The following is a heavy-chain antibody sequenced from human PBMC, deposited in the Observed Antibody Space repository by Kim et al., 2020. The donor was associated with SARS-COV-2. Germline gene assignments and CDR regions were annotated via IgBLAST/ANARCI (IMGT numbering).Heavy chain of an antibody. CDR1: GFTFSSYA. V-gene: IGHV3-30*04. J-gene: IGHJ6*02. D-gene: IGHD6-6*01. CDR3: ARDTTESIAARYLTFYYYDYGRDV. CDR2: ISYDGSNK. Sequence: GGSLRLSCAASGFTFSSYAMHWVRQAPGKGLEWVAVISYDGSNKYYADSVKGRFTISRDNSKNTLYLQMNSLRAEDTAVYYCARDTTESIAARYLTFYYYDYGRDVWGQGTTVTVAS.